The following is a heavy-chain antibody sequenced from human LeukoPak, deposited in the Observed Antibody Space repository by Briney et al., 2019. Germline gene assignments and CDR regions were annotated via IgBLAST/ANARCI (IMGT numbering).Heavy chain of an antibody. CDR2: IIPIFGTA. Sequence: ASVKVSCKASGGTFSSYAISWVRQAPGQGLEWMGGIIPIFGTANYAQKFQGRVTITADESTSTAYMELSSLRSEDTAVYYCARDLATVTTSHYGMDVWGQGTTVTVSS. D-gene: IGHD4-11*01. CDR3: ARDLATVTTSHYGMDV. CDR1: GGTFSSYA. J-gene: IGHJ6*02. V-gene: IGHV1-69*13.